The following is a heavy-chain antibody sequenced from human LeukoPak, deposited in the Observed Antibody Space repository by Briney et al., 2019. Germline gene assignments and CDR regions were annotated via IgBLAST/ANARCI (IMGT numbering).Heavy chain of an antibody. Sequence: GGSLRLSCAASGFTFSSYSMNWVRQAPGKGLEWVSSISSSSSYIYYADSVKGRFTISRDNAKNSLYLQMNSLRAEDTAVYYCARDPSYDSSGDGYFQHWGQGTLVTVSS. J-gene: IGHJ1*01. CDR2: ISSSSSYI. CDR1: GFTFSSYS. D-gene: IGHD3-22*01. CDR3: ARDPSYDSSGDGYFQH. V-gene: IGHV3-21*01.